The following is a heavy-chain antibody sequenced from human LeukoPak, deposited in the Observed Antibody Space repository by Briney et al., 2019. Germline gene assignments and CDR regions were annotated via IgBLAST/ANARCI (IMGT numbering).Heavy chain of an antibody. V-gene: IGHV3-23*01. CDR2: IGGGGGST. CDR3: TRNVYWRFDY. D-gene: IGHD1-26*01. J-gene: IGHJ4*02. Sequence: GGSLRLSCSMSGFTLSHYAMSWVRQAPGKGLEWVSTIGGGGGSTDYTDSVKGRFTISRDNSKNTLYLQMSSLGAEDTAVYYCTRNVYWRFDYWGQGTLVSVSS. CDR1: GFTLSHYA.